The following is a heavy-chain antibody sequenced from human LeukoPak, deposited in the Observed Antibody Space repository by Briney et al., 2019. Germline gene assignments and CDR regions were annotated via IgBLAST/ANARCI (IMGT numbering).Heavy chain of an antibody. Sequence: PGGSLRLSCTASGFTLSIYWVHWVRQVPGEGRVWVSRVNPDGSRTDYADSVKGRSTLSRDNAKNTLYLEMNRLRVEDTAVYYCSKDFGGAVDYWGQGTPVTVSS. D-gene: IGHD1-26*01. CDR1: GFTLSIYW. CDR3: SKDFGGAVDY. J-gene: IGHJ4*02. V-gene: IGHV3-74*01. CDR2: VNPDGSRT.